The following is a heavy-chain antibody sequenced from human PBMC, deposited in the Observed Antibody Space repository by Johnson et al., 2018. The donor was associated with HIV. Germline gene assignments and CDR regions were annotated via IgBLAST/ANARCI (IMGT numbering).Heavy chain of an antibody. CDR2: IKSKTDGGTT. Sequence: VQLVQSGGGLVKPGGSLRLSCAASGFNFSNAWMSWVRQAPGKGLEWVGRIKSKTDGGTTDYAAPVKGRFTISRDDSKNTLYLQMNSLKTEDTAVYYCTTDRYSSSSYDAFDIWGQGTMVTVSS. CDR3: TTDRYSSSSYDAFDI. D-gene: IGHD6-6*01. J-gene: IGHJ3*02. CDR1: GFNFSNAW. V-gene: IGHV3-15*01.